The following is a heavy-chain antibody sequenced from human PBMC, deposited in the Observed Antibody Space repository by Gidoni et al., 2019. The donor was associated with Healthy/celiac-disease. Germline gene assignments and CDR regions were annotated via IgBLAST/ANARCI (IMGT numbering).Heavy chain of an antibody. CDR2: IIPMFATA. CDR3: ARGQGDYVFDY. Sequence: QVQLVQSGAAVKKPGSSVKVSCQAFGGSFSSFAISWVRQAPGQGLEWMGGIIPMFATANYAQKFQGRVTITADESTSTVYMELSSLRSEDTAVYYCARGQGDYVFDYWGQGTLVTVSS. J-gene: IGHJ4*02. CDR1: GGSFSSFA. V-gene: IGHV1-69*01. D-gene: IGHD4-17*01.